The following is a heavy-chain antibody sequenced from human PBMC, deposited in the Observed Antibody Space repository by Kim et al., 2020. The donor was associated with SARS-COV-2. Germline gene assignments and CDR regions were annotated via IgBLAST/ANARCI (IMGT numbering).Heavy chain of an antibody. D-gene: IGHD3-10*01. CDR3: VRLRGSRYYYYGLDF. Sequence: GSMKGRFTISRDNGKKSVFLEMNSLRAEDTAVYYCVRLRGSRYYYYGLDFWGQGTTVTVSS. V-gene: IGHV3-7*01. J-gene: IGHJ6*02.